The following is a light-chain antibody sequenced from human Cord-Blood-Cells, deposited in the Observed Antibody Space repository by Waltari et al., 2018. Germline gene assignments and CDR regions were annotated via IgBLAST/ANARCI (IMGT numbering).Light chain of an antibody. CDR1: SSDVGGYNY. J-gene: IGLJ2*01. Sequence: QSALTQPPSASGPPGQSVTISCIGTSSDVGGYNYVPWYQQHPGKAPKLMIYEVSKRPSGVPDRFSGSKSGNTASLTVSGLQAEDEADYYCSSYAGSNNFVVFGGGTKLTVL. CDR2: EVS. CDR3: SSYAGSNNFVV. V-gene: IGLV2-8*01.